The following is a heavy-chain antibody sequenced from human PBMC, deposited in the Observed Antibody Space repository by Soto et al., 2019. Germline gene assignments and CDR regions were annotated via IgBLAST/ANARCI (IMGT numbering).Heavy chain of an antibody. Sequence: LETLSLTCTVSGCSISSSSYYWGWIRQPPGKGLEWIGNVYYGGSTYYNPSLKSRVTISVETSKSQFSLKLSSVTAADTAVYYCAGGDYYHSSGYYFYYYTMDVWGQGTTVTVSS. J-gene: IGHJ6*02. CDR2: VYYGGST. CDR1: GCSISSSSYY. V-gene: IGHV4-39*01. CDR3: AGGDYYHSSGYYFYYYTMDV. D-gene: IGHD3-22*01.